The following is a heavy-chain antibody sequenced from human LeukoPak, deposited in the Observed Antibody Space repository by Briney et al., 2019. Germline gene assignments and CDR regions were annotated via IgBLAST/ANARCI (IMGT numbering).Heavy chain of an antibody. CDR3: ATGPYDYVWGSYPPGYYGMDV. D-gene: IGHD3-16*02. V-gene: IGHV1-24*01. CDR2: FDPEDGET. J-gene: IGHJ6*02. CDR1: EYTLTELS. Sequence: ASVKVSCKVSEYTLTELSMHWVRQAPGKGLEWMGGFDPEDGETIYAQKFQGRVTMTEDTSTDTAYMELSSLRSEDTAVYYCATGPYDYVWGSYPPGYYGMDVWGQGTTVTVSS.